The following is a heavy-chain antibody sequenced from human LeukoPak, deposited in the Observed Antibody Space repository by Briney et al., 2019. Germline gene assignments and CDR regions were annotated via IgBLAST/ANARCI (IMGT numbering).Heavy chain of an antibody. D-gene: IGHD4-23*01. CDR1: GYSFTNYW. Sequence: GESLKISCKGSGYSFTNYWIGWVRQMPGKGLEWTGIIYPADSDTRYSPSFQGQVTISADKSISTAYLQWSSLKASDTAMYYCAASYGADSGAHFQHWGQGTLVSVSS. V-gene: IGHV5-51*01. J-gene: IGHJ1*01. CDR2: IYPADSDT. CDR3: AASYGADSGAHFQH.